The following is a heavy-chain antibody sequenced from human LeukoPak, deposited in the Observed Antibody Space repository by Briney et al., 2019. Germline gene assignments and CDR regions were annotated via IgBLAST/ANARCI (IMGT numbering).Heavy chain of an antibody. CDR3: ARDGVSARTDY. CDR1: GFMFEIHA. D-gene: IGHD2-8*01. CDR2: IRYDGSNK. V-gene: IGHV3-30*02. J-gene: IGHJ4*02. Sequence: GGSLRLSCVTSGFMFEIHAMHWVRQAPGKGLEWVAFIRYDGSNKYYADSVKGRFTISRDNSKNTLYLQMNSLRAEDTAVYYCARDGVSARTDYWGQGTLVTVSS.